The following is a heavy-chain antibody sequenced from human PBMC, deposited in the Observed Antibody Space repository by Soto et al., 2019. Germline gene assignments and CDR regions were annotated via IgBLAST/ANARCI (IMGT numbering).Heavy chain of an antibody. Sequence: QVQLVQSGAEVKKPGSSVKVSCKASGGTFSRYSITWVRQAPGHGLEWIGRISPILGIPTYAQKFQGRVKITADESTSTAYMELSSLRSDDTAVYYCAREDRDRETGLVPAAIDGMDVWGQGTTVTVSS. CDR1: GGTFSRYS. J-gene: IGHJ6*02. D-gene: IGHD2-2*01. V-gene: IGHV1-69*08. CDR2: ISPILGIP. CDR3: AREDRDRETGLVPAAIDGMDV.